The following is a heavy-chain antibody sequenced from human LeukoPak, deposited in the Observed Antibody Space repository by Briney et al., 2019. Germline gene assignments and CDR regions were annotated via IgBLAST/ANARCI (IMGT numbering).Heavy chain of an antibody. CDR1: GFTFSSYA. CDR2: ISYDGSNK. CDR3: ARDLARSGSYSDPPPNWFDP. Sequence: GGSLRLSCAASGFTFSSYAMHWVRQAPGKGLEWVAVISYDGSNKYYADSVKGRFTISRDNSKNTLYLQMNSLRAEDAAVYYCARDLARSGSYSDPPPNWFDPWGQGTLVTVSS. V-gene: IGHV3-30-3*01. D-gene: IGHD1-26*01. J-gene: IGHJ5*02.